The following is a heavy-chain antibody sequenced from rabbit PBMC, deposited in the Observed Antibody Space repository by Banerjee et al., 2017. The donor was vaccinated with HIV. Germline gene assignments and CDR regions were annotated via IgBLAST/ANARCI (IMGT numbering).Heavy chain of an antibody. CDR2: IYTSSGGT. D-gene: IGHD1-1*01. CDR3: ARAYGSASGYDL. CDR1: GFDLSSYYY. Sequence: QEQLEESGGGLVKPEGSLTLTCKASGFDLSSYYYMCWARQAPGKGLELIACIYTSSGGTYYTSWVNGRFTISRSTSLNTVDLKMTSLTAADTATYFCARAYGSASGYDLWGPGTLVTVS. J-gene: IGHJ4*01. V-gene: IGHV1S43*01.